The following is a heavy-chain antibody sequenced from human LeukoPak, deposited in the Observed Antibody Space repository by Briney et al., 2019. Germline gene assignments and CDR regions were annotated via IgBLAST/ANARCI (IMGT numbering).Heavy chain of an antibody. V-gene: IGHV3-23*01. CDR1: GFTFSSYA. CDR2: ISGSGGST. J-gene: IGHJ3*02. Sequence: PGGSLRLSCAASGFTFSSYATSWVRQAPGKGLEGVSAISGSGGSTYYADFVKARFPISRDNSKNNLYLQMNSLKAGDTAGYYWAKDLSVRDQGSIWGQGTMVTVSS. CDR3: AKDLSVRDQGSI.